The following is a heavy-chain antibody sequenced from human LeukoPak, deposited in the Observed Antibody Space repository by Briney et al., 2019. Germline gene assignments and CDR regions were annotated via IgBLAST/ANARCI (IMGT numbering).Heavy chain of an antibody. J-gene: IGHJ4*02. V-gene: IGHV4-34*01. D-gene: IGHD1-26*01. CDR2: INHSGST. Sequence: PSETLSLTCAVYGVSFSGYYWSWIRQPPGKGLAWIGEINHSGSTNYNPSLKSRVTISVDTSKNQFSLKLSSVTAADTAVYYCARGGGSYPFYYFDYWGQGTLVTVSS. CDR1: GVSFSGYY. CDR3: ARGGGSYPFYYFDY.